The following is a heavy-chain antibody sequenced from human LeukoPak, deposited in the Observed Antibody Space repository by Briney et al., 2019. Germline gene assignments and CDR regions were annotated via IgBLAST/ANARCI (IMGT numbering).Heavy chain of an antibody. J-gene: IGHJ4*02. CDR1: GFTFSGYA. V-gene: IGHV3-23*01. CDR2: ISGSGDGT. CDR3: AKAGVLTLVRGVIVDY. Sequence: PGGSLRLSCAASGFTFSGYAMSWVRRAPGKGLEGVSAISGSGDGTYYADSVKGRFTISRDNSKNTLFLQMNSLRAEDTAVYYCAKAGVLTLVRGVIVDYWGQGTLVTVSS. D-gene: IGHD3-10*01.